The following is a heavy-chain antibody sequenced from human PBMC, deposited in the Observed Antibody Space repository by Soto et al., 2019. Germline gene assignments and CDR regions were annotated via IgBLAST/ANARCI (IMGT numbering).Heavy chain of an antibody. V-gene: IGHV1-18*01. CDR1: GYTFTRYG. CDR3: ARVGEYCGGARPQYIQL. J-gene: IGHJ1*01. CDR2: ISGYNGDT. D-gene: IGHD2-21*01. Sequence: GASVKVSCKASGYTFTRYGISWVRQAPGQGLEWMGWISGYNGDTNYAQKFQGRVTMTVDTSTTTAFMELSSLRSEDTALYYCARVGEYCGGARPQYIQLWGQGTLVTVSS.